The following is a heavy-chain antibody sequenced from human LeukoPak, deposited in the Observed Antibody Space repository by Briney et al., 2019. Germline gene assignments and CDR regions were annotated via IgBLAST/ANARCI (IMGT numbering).Heavy chain of an antibody. D-gene: IGHD3-16*01. J-gene: IGHJ6*02. Sequence: SETLSLTCTVSGGSISSGGYYWSWIRQHPGTGLEWIGYIYYSGSTYYNPSLKSRVTISVDTSKNQFSLKLSSVTAADTAVYYCARDPLRDAPYYYYYGMDVWGQGTTVTVSS. CDR3: ARDPLRDAPYYYYYGMDV. CDR1: GGSISSGGYY. CDR2: IYYSGST. V-gene: IGHV4-31*03.